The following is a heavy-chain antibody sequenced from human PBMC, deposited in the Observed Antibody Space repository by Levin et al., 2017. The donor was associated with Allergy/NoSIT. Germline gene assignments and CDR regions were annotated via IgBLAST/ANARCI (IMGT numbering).Heavy chain of an antibody. Sequence: SQTLSLTCTVSGGSVSSNTCYWSWIRQPPGKGLEWIGYIYYSGTTNYHPSLKGRLTISLDMSKNQFSLRLKSVTAADTAIYYCAREEGWNVHHWGQGTPVIVSA. CDR1: GGSVSSNTCY. J-gene: IGHJ5*02. D-gene: IGHD1-1*01. CDR3: AREEGWNVHH. V-gene: IGHV4-61*01. CDR2: IYYSGTT.